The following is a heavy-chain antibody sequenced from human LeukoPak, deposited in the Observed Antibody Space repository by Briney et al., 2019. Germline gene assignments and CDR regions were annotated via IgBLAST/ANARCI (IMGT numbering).Heavy chain of an antibody. CDR3: ARGHKKGCSSTSCYKGRWPYYFDY. J-gene: IGHJ4*02. CDR2: MNPNSGNT. Sequence: GASVKVSCKASGYTFTSYDINWVRQATGQGLEWMGWMNPNSGNTGYAQKFQGRVTITRNTSISTAYMELSSLRSEDTAVYYCARGHKKGCSSTSCYKGRWPYYFDYWGQGTLVTVSS. CDR1: GYTFTSYD. V-gene: IGHV1-8*03. D-gene: IGHD2-2*02.